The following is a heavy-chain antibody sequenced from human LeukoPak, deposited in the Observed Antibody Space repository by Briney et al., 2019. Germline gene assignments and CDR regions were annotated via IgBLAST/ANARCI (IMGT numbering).Heavy chain of an antibody. CDR3: ARASTMIVVVPEPGVFDY. Sequence: ASVKVSCKASGYTFTSYYMHWVRQAPGQGLEWMGIINPSGGSTSYAQKFQGRVTMTRDTSTSTVYMELSSLRSEDTAVYYCARASTMIVVVPEPGVFDYWGQGTLVTVSS. D-gene: IGHD3-22*01. V-gene: IGHV1-46*01. CDR2: INPSGGST. J-gene: IGHJ4*02. CDR1: GYTFTSYY.